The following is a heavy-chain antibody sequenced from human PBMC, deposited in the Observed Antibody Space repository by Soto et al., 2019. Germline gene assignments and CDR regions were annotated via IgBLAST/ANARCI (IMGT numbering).Heavy chain of an antibody. V-gene: IGHV1-46*03. CDR3: ARGRTTVGRDYYYGMDV. J-gene: IGHJ6*02. CDR2: INPSGGST. D-gene: IGHD4-17*01. CDR1: GYTFTSYY. Sequence: QVQLVQSGAEVKKPGASVKVSCKASGYTFTSYYMHWVRQAPGQGLEWMGIINPSGGSTSYAQKFQGRVTMTRDTSTSTVYMELSSLRSEDTAVYYCARGRTTVGRDYYYGMDVWGQGTTFTVSS.